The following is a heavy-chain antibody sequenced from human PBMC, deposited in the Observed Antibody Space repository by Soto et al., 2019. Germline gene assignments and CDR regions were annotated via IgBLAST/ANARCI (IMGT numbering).Heavy chain of an antibody. V-gene: IGHV3-9*01. CDR2: ISWNSGSI. Sequence: SLRLSCAASGVTFDDYAMHWVRQAPGKGLEWVSGISWNSGSIGYADSVKGRFTISRDNAKNSLYLRMNSLRAEDTALYYCAKDPSLRYFDRFGWFDPWGQGTLVTVSS. J-gene: IGHJ5*02. CDR3: AKDPSLRYFDRFGWFDP. CDR1: GVTFDDYA. D-gene: IGHD3-9*01.